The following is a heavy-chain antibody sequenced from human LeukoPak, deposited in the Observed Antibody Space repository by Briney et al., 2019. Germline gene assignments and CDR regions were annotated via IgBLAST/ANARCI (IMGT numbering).Heavy chain of an antibody. D-gene: IGHD4-17*01. J-gene: IGHJ3*02. V-gene: IGHV3-30*02. CDR2: IRYDGSNK. CDR1: GFTFSSYG. Sequence: GGSLRLFCAASGFTFSSYGMHWVRQAPGKGLEWAAFIRYDGSNKYYGDSVKGRFTISRDNSKNTLYLQMNSLRAEDTAVYYCAKGFHGDYGDAFDIWGQGTMVTVSS. CDR3: AKGFHGDYGDAFDI.